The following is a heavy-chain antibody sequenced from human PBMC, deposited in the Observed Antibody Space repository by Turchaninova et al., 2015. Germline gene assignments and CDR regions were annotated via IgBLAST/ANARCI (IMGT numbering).Heavy chain of an antibody. D-gene: IGHD6-19*01. J-gene: IGHJ5*02. Sequence: QLQDSGPGLVKPSETPLLTCTVPGGSISSYYWRWIRQPPGKGLEWIGYSYYSGSTNYNPSLKSRVTISVDTSKNQFSLKLSSVTAADTAVYYCARLGSGFPWGQGTLVTVSS. CDR2: SYYSGST. CDR1: GGSISSYY. V-gene: IGHV4-59*08. CDR3: ARLGSGFP.